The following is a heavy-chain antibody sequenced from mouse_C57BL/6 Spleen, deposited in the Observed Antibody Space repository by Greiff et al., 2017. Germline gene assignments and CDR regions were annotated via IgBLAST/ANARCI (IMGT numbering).Heavy chain of an antibody. V-gene: IGHV5-17*01. CDR3: ARLHYYGSSYWYFDV. CDR1: GFTFSDYG. CDR2: ISSGSSTI. Sequence: EVQVVESGGGLVKPGGSLKLSCAASGFTFSDYGMHWVRQAPEKGLEWVAYISSGSSTIYYADTVKGRFTISRDNAKNTLFLQMTSLRSEDTAMYYCARLHYYGSSYWYFDVWGTGTTVTVSS. J-gene: IGHJ1*03. D-gene: IGHD1-1*01.